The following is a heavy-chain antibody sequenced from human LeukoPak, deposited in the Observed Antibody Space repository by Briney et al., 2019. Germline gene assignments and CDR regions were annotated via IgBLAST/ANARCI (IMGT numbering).Heavy chain of an antibody. CDR2: INEGGSGK. J-gene: IGHJ6*04. CDR3: ARGSYQFV. V-gene: IGHV3-7*03. Sequence: PGGSLRLSCAASGFVFSSYWMTWVRQAPGKGLEWVASINEGGSGKYYVDSVKGRFTISRDNAQKSLYLQMNSLRAEDTAVYYCARGSYQFVWGKGATVTVSS. D-gene: IGHD2-2*01. CDR1: GFVFSSYW.